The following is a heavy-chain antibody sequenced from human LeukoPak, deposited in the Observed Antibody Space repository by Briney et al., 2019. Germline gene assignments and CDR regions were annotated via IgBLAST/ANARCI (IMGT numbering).Heavy chain of an antibody. CDR2: ISGSGGSA. J-gene: IGHJ4*02. D-gene: IGHD3-9*01. V-gene: IGHV3-23*01. CDR1: GFTFSSYA. CDR3: AKDLYRYFDCVVDY. Sequence: GGSLRLSCAASGFTFSSYAMSWVRQAPGKGLEWVSAISGSGGSAYYADSVKGRFTISRDNSKNTLYLQMNSLRAEDTAVYYCAKDLYRYFDCVVDYWGQGTLVTVSS.